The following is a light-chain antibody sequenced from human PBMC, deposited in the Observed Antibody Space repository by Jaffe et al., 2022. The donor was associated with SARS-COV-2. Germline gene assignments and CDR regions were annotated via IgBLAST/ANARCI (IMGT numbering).Light chain of an antibody. CDR1: KLGDKY. J-gene: IGLJ3*02. CDR2: QDS. Sequence: SYELTQPPSVSVSPGQTASLTCSGDKLGDKYACWYQQKPGQSPVLVIYQDSKRPSGIPERFSGSNSGNTATLTISGTQAMDEADYYCQAWDSNTGVFGGGTKLTVL. CDR3: QAWDSNTGV. V-gene: IGLV3-1*01.